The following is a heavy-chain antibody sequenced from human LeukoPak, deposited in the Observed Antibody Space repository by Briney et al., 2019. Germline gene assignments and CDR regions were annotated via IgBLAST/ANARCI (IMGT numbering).Heavy chain of an antibody. CDR1: GGSISSSSYY. Sequence: PSETLSLTCTVSGGSISSSSYYWGWIRQPPGKGLEWIGSIYYSGSTYYNPSLKSRVTISVDTSKNQFSLKLSSVTAADTAVYYCARIVPDSSGWSIYFDYWGQGTLVTVSS. J-gene: IGHJ4*02. V-gene: IGHV4-39*07. CDR2: IYYSGST. CDR3: ARIVPDSSGWSIYFDY. D-gene: IGHD6-19*01.